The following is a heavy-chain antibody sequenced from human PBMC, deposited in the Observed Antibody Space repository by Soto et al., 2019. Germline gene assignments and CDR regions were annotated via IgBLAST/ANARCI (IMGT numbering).Heavy chain of an antibody. Sequence: GESLKISCKGSGYTFTTYWIAWVRQMPGKGLEWMGIINPDDSSTRYTPSFQGQVTISADKSISTAYLQWSSLKASDTAMYYCARRNYYYGMDVWGQGTTVTVSS. CDR3: ARRNYYYGMDV. CDR1: GYTFTTYW. V-gene: IGHV5-51*01. J-gene: IGHJ6*02. CDR2: INPDDSST.